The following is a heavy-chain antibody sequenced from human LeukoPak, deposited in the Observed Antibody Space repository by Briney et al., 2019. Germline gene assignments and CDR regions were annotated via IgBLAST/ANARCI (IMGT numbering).Heavy chain of an antibody. CDR2: INPDGSTT. J-gene: IGHJ5*02. D-gene: IGHD3-22*01. CDR1: GFNFSTYN. Sequence: PGGSLRLSCAASGFNFSTYNMYWVRQAPGEGLEWVSRINPDGSTTTYADSVKGRFTISRDNAKNTVYLQMNSLRAEDTAVYYCARVLSGSWDWFDPWGQGTLVTVSS. V-gene: IGHV3-74*01. CDR3: ARVLSGSWDWFDP.